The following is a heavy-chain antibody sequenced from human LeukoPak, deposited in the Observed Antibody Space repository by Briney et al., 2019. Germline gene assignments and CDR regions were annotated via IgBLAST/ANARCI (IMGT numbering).Heavy chain of an antibody. D-gene: IGHD6-13*01. CDR1: GFTFSSYS. CDR2: ISSSGSYI. V-gene: IGHV3-21*01. Sequence: GGSLRLSCAASGFTFSSYSMNWVRQAPGKGLEWVSSISSSGSYIYYADSVKGRFTISRDNAKNSLYLQMNSLRAEDTAVYYCARPIAAAGMKAFDIWGQGTMVTVSS. J-gene: IGHJ3*02. CDR3: ARPIAAAGMKAFDI.